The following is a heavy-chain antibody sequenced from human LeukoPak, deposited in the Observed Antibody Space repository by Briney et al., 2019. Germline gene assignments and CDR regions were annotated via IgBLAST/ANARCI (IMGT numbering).Heavy chain of an antibody. CDR3: AKGRSSSWYYFDY. D-gene: IGHD6-13*01. V-gene: IGHV3-43D*03. CDR1: GFTFDDYA. J-gene: IGHJ4*02. CDR2: ISWDGGST. Sequence: GGSLRLSCAASGFTFDDYAMHWVRQAPGKGLEWVSLISWDGGSTYYADSVKGRFTISRDNSKNSLYLQMNSLRAEDTALYYCAKGRSSSWYYFDYWGQGTLVTVSS.